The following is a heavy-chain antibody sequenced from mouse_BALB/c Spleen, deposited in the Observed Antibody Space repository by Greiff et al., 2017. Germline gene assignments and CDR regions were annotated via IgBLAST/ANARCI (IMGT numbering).Heavy chain of an antibody. Sequence: EVQLQQSGPELVKPGASVKVSCKASGYAFTSYNMYWVKQSHGKSLEWIGYIDPYNGGTSYNQKFKGKATLTVDKSSSTAYMHLNSLTSEDSAVYYCARGEKEGPADAMDYWGQGTSVTVSS. V-gene: IGHV1S135*01. CDR2: IDPYNGGT. CDR3: ARGEKEGPADAMDY. J-gene: IGHJ4*01. CDR1: GYAFTSYN.